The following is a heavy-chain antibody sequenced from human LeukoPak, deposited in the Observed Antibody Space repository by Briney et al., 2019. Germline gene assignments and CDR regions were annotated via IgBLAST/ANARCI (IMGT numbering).Heavy chain of an antibody. D-gene: IGHD2-21*02. V-gene: IGHV3-23*01. CDR1: GFTFNNYA. J-gene: IGHJ4*02. CDR2: ITSGGNI. CDR3: AKRLAVVGDRSRAFDH. Sequence: PGGSLRLSCAASGFTFNNYAMNWVRQAPGKGLEWVSVITSGGNIYYADSVKGRFTISRDSSKNTLYLQMNSLRAEDTAVYYCAKRLAVVGDRSRAFDHWGQGTLVTVSS.